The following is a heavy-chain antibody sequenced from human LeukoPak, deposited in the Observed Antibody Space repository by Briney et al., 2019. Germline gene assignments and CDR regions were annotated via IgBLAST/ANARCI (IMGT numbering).Heavy chain of an antibody. V-gene: IGHV4-59*01. CDR3: VRSKSGTYGWFDP. CDR1: GGSISGYY. J-gene: IGHJ5*02. Sequence: SETLSLTCTVSGGSISGYYWSWIRQPPGKGLEWIGYIYYTGSTNYNPSLKRRVIISVDTSKNQFSLKVSSVTAADTAVYYCVRSKSGTYGWFDPWGQGTLVTVSS. CDR2: IYYTGST. D-gene: IGHD4-17*01.